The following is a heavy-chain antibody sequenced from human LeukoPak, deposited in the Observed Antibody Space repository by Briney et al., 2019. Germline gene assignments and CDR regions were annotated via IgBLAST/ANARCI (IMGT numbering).Heavy chain of an antibody. CDR2: ISWDGGST. V-gene: IGHV3-43D*03. Sequence: PGGSLRLSCAASGLTFDDYAMHWVRQAPGRGLEWASLISWDGGSTYYADSVKGRFTISRDNSKNSLYLQMNSLRAEDTALYYCAKADWNDQGKADYWGQGTLVTVSS. D-gene: IGHD1-1*01. J-gene: IGHJ4*02. CDR3: AKADWNDQGKADY. CDR1: GLTFDDYA.